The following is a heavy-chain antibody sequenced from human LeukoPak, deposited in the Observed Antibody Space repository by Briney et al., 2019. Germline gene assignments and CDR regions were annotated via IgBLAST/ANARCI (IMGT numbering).Heavy chain of an antibody. J-gene: IGHJ6*03. CDR1: GGSISSGSYY. V-gene: IGHV4-30-2*01. CDR2: IYHSGST. Sequence: SETLSLTCTVSGGSISSGSYYWSWIRQPPGKGLEWIGYIYHSGSTYYNPSLKSRVTISVDRSKNQFSLKLSSVTAADTAVYYCARDSHYYMDVWGKGTTVTVSS. CDR3: ARDSHYYMDV.